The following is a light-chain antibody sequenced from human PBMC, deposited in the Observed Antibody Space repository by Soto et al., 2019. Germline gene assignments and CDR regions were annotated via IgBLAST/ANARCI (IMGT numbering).Light chain of an antibody. Sequence: EIEMTQSPAALSVSPGQSVTLSCRSSQNIGGNLAWYQQRPGQSPRLLIYAASDRATGVPARFSGSGSGTEFTLTISRLEPEDFAVYYCQQYGSSTRTFGQGTKLEIK. J-gene: IGKJ2*01. V-gene: IGKV3-15*01. CDR1: QNIGGN. CDR2: AAS. CDR3: QQYGSSTRT.